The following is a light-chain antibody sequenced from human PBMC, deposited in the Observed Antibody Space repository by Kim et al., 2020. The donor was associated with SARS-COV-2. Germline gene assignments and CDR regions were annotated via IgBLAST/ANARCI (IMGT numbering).Light chain of an antibody. Sequence: VSPGDRATLSGRASHSVSSNLAWYQHKPGQAPRLVIYDASTRATGIPARFSGSGSGSEFTLTISSLQSEDFANYFCQQYNNWPLTFGGGTKVDIK. CDR1: HSVSSN. CDR3: QQYNNWPLT. J-gene: IGKJ4*01. CDR2: DAS. V-gene: IGKV3-15*01.